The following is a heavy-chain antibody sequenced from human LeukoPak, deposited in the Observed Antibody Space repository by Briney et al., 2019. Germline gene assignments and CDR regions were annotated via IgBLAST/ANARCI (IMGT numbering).Heavy chain of an antibody. D-gene: IGHD6-19*01. Sequence: PSETLSLTCTVSSGSITSYYWSWIRQPPGKGLEWIGYIYYSGNTNYNPSLKSRVTISVDTSKNQFSLKLSSVTAADTAMYYCARHSSGWYYFDSWGQGTLVTVSS. CDR1: SGSITSYY. J-gene: IGHJ4*02. CDR3: ARHSSGWYYFDS. CDR2: IYYSGNT. V-gene: IGHV4-59*08.